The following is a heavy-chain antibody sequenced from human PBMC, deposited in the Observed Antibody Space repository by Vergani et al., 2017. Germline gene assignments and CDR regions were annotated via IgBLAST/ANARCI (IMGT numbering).Heavy chain of an antibody. CDR3: ASPTERDAFDI. CDR1: GFTFSSYE. V-gene: IGHV3-48*03. D-gene: IGHD1-14*01. Sequence: EVQLVESGGGLVQPGGSLRLSCAASGFTFSSYEMNWVRQAPGKGLEWVSYISSSGSTIYYADSVKGRFTISRDNTKKSLYLQMNSLRAEDTAVYYCASPTERDAFDIWGQATMVTVSS. CDR2: ISSSGSTI. J-gene: IGHJ3*02.